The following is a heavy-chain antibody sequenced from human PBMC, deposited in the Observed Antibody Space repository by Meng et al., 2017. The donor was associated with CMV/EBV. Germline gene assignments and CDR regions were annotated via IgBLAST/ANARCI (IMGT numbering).Heavy chain of an antibody. J-gene: IGHJ5*02. Sequence: GSLTLSCTVSGGSISSYYWSWIRQPPGKGLEWIGYIYYSGSTNYNPSLKSLVTISVDTSKNQFSLKLSSVTAADTAVYYCARVSGSWFDHWGQGTLVTVSS. CDR3: ARVSGSWFDH. V-gene: IGHV4-59*01. CDR1: GGSISSYY. D-gene: IGHD3-10*01. CDR2: IYYSGST.